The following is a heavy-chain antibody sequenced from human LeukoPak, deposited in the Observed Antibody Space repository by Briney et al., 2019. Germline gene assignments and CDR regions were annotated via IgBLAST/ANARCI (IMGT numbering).Heavy chain of an antibody. J-gene: IGHJ5*02. V-gene: IGHV4-59*01. CDR1: GGSISSYY. D-gene: IGHD5-18*01. Sequence: SETLSLTCTVSGGSISSYYWSWIRQPPGKGLEWIGYIYYSGSTNYNPSLKSRVTISVDTPKNQFSLKLSSVTAADTAVYYCARDRVRYSYGYLGEWFDPWGQGTLVTVSS. CDR2: IYYSGST. CDR3: ARDRVRYSYGYLGEWFDP.